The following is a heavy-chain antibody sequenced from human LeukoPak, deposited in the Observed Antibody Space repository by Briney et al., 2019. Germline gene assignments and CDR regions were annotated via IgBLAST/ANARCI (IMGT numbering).Heavy chain of an antibody. V-gene: IGHV3-74*01. CDR1: GFSFSGHW. Sequence: PGGSLRLSCTASGFSFSGHWMHWARQLPGKGLVWVSRISPTGSTTSYADSVKGRFTVSRDNAKNTLYLQMSSLRPEDTAVYYCVKDRWVDHWGQGTLVTVSS. CDR2: ISPTGSTT. D-gene: IGHD6-13*01. J-gene: IGHJ4*02. CDR3: VKDRWVDH.